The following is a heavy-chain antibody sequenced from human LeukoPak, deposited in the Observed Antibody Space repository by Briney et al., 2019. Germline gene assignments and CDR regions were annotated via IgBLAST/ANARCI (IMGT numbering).Heavy chain of an antibody. Sequence: GGSLRLSCAASGFTFSIYAFHWVRQAPGKGLEWVAIISEGAGSNKYYADSVKGRFTISRDNSRNTLYLQVNSLRAEDTAVYYCARDLRAIVVTAGPDYWGQGTLVTVSS. V-gene: IGHV3-30-3*01. CDR3: ARDLRAIVVTAGPDY. D-gene: IGHD4-23*01. CDR1: GFTFSIYA. CDR2: ISEGAGSNK. J-gene: IGHJ4*02.